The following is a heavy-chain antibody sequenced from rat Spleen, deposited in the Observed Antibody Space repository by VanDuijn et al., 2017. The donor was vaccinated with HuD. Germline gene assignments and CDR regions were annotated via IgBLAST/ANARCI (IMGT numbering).Heavy chain of an antibody. CDR1: GFSLTSNG. CDR2: IWAGGST. D-gene: IGHD1-12*02. Sequence: QVQLKESGPGLMQPSETLSLTCTVSGFSLTSNGVGWVRQPLGRGLVWMGSIWAGGSTNYNSAVQSRLSISRDTSKSQVFLKMNSLQPDDTGTYYCARHDYDGTYYYGFAYWGQGTLVTVSS. V-gene: IGHV2-72*01. J-gene: IGHJ3*01. CDR3: ARHDYDGTYYYGFAY.